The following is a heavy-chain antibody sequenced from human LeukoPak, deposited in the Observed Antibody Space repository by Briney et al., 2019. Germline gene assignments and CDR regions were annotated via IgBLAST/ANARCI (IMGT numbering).Heavy chain of an antibody. CDR3: AKDRGRRSYDAVDY. CDR2: IWYDGSNK. V-gene: IGHV3-33*06. J-gene: IGHJ4*02. Sequence: GRPLRLSCAASGFTFSIYGMHWVRQAPGKGLEWVSVIWYDGSNKYYADSVKGRFTISRDNSKNTLYLEMNSLRAEDMAVYYCAKDRGRRSYDAVDYWGQGTQVTVSS. D-gene: IGHD1-26*01. CDR1: GFTFSIYG.